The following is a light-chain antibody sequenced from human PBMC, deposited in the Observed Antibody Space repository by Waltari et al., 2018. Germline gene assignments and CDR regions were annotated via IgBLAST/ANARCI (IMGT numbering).Light chain of an antibody. J-gene: IGLJ2*01. CDR1: SSDVGGYNY. CDR3: SSYIGSSTLEL. V-gene: IGLV2-14*03. CDR2: DVS. Sequence: QSALTQPASVSGSPGQSLTISCTGTSSDVGGYNYVSRYQQHPGKAPKLIIFDVSDRPSGVSNRFSGSKSGNTASLTISGLQAEDEADYYCSSYIGSSTLELFGGGTSLTVL.